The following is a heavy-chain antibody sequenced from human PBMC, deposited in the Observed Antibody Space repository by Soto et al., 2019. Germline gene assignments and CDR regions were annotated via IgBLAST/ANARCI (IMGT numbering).Heavy chain of an antibody. CDR1: GGSISSSPYY. D-gene: IGHD3-16*01. Sequence: QLHLQESGPGLLKPSGTLSLTCSVSGGSISSSPYYWGWIRQPPGKGLEWIGSVFTSGTTYYHPSLKSRLTIAVDTSRNHFTLNLTSVTASDTAVYYCARNAAGGAYLYWGQGILVAVSS. CDR3: ARNAAGGAYLY. CDR2: VFTSGTT. J-gene: IGHJ4*02. V-gene: IGHV4-39*02.